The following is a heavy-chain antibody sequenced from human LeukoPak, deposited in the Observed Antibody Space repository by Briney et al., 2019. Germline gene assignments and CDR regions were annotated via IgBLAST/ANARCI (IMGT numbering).Heavy chain of an antibody. CDR1: GFTFSIYA. CDR2: ISGSGGTT. CDR3: AKDTSYNRHDAFDI. Sequence: GGSLGLSCAASGFTFSIYAMSWVRQAPGKGLEWVSDISGSGGTTYYADSVKGRFTIPRDNSKNTLNLQMNSLRADDTAVYYCAKDTSYNRHDAFDIWGQGTMVTVSS. V-gene: IGHV3-23*01. J-gene: IGHJ3*02. D-gene: IGHD1-26*01.